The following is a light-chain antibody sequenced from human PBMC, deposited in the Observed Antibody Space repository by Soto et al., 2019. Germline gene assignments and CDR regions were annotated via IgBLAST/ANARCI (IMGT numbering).Light chain of an antibody. CDR1: QSFSTW. V-gene: IGKV1-5*03. Sequence: DIQMTQSPSTLTASVGDRITITGRASQSFSTWLAWYQQKPGKAPKLLIYEASRLKSGVPSRFSGSESGTEFTLTISSLQPDDFATYYCQDYSSSSWTTFGQGTRLEIK. CDR3: QDYSSSSWTT. CDR2: EAS. J-gene: IGKJ5*01.